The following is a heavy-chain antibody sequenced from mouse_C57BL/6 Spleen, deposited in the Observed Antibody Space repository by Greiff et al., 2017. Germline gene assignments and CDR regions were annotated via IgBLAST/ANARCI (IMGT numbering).Heavy chain of an antibody. CDR3: TRDLAWFAY. CDR2: IDPETGGT. Sequence: QVHVKQSGAELVRPGASVTLSCKASGYTFTDYEMHWVKQTPVHGLEWIGAIDPETGGTAYNQKFKGKAILTADKSSSTAYMELRSLTSEDSAVYYCTRDLAWFAYWGQGTLVTVSA. V-gene: IGHV1-15*01. J-gene: IGHJ3*01. CDR1: GYTFTDYE.